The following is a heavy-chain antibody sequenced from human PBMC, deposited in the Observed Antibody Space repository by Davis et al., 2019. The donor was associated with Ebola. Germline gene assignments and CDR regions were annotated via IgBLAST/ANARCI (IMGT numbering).Heavy chain of an antibody. CDR2: IYWNEDK. J-gene: IGHJ5*02. CDR1: GFSLSTSGVG. Sequence: SGPTLVNPTQTLTLTCTFSGFSLSTSGVGVGWIRQPPGKALEWLALIYWNEDKRYSPSLNSRLTITKDTSKNQVVLTMTNMDPVDTATYFCAHYTRFCSSAACPSWFDPWGQGTLVTVSS. CDR3: AHYTRFCSSAACPSWFDP. D-gene: IGHD2-2*01. V-gene: IGHV2-5*01.